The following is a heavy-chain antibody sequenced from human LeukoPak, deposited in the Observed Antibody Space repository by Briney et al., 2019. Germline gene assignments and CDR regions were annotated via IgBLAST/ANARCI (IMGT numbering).Heavy chain of an antibody. CDR3: ARSRYCTNGICSYFDY. CDR1: GFTLSNYW. J-gene: IGHJ4*02. D-gene: IGHD2-8*01. Sequence: GGSLRLSCAASGFTLSNYWMSWICQAPGKGLEWVANIKQDGSEKYYVDSVKGRFTISRDNAKNSLYLQMNSLRAEDTAVYYCARSRYCTNGICSYFDYWGQGTLVTVSS. V-gene: IGHV3-7*03. CDR2: IKQDGSEK.